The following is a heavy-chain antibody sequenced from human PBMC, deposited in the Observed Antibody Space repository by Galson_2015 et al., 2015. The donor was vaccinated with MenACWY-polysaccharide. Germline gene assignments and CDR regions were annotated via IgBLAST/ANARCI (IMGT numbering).Heavy chain of an antibody. D-gene: IGHD3-10*01. CDR3: VRGRGQKQLPYDS. V-gene: IGHV4-34*01. CDR2: IHHSGRT. Sequence: ETLSLTCTVSGGSFNGHYWSWIRQTPGKGLEWIAEIHHSGRTNYNPSLRGRITISADTSKNHFSLNVRSVTAADTAVYLCVRGRGQKQLPYDSWGQGTLVTVSS. J-gene: IGHJ4*02. CDR1: GGSFNGHY.